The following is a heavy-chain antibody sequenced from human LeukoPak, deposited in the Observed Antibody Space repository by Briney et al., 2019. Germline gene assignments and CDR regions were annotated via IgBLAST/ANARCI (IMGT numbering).Heavy chain of an antibody. CDR3: ARDNPLWDSSGQGPAFDI. V-gene: IGHV1-18*01. D-gene: IGHD6-19*01. J-gene: IGHJ3*02. CDR1: GYTFTCYG. Sequence: GASVKVSCKASGYTFTCYGIGWVRQAPGQGLEGMGWISAYNGNTNYAQKLQCRVTMTTDTSTSTAYMELRSLRSDDTAVYYCARDNPLWDSSGQGPAFDIWGQGTMVTVSS. CDR2: ISAYNGNT.